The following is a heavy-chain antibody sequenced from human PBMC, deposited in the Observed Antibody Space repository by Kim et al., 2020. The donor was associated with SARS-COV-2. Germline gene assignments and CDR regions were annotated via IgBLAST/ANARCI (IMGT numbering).Heavy chain of an antibody. V-gene: IGHV1-46*01. Sequence: STSYAQKFQGRVTMTRDTSTSTVYMELSSLRSEDTAVYYCARSIAAAVDYWGQGTLVTVSS. CDR2: ST. J-gene: IGHJ4*02. D-gene: IGHD6-13*01. CDR3: ARSIAAAVDY.